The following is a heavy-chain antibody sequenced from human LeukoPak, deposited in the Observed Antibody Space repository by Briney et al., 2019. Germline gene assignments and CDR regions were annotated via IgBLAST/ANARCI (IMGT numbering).Heavy chain of an antibody. D-gene: IGHD3-10*01. CDR3: ARSTGSGFY. CDR2: IYYSGST. V-gene: IGHV4-39*01. CDR1: GASVSSSSYY. J-gene: IGHJ4*02. Sequence: PSETLSLTCTVSGASVSSSSYYWGWIRQPPGKGLEWIGSIYYSGSTYYNPSLKSRVTISLDTSKNQFSLRLSSVTAADTAVYYCARSTGSGFYWGQGTLVTVSS.